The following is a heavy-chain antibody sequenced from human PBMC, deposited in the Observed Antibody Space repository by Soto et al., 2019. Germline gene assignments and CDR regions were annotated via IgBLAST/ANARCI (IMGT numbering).Heavy chain of an antibody. D-gene: IGHD2-15*01. CDR3: ARAGGRYCSGGSGYRGYYMDV. V-gene: IGHV3-21*01. Sequence: RGSLRLSCAASGFTFSSYSMNWVRQAPGKGLEWVSSISSSSSYIYYADSVKGRFTISRDNAKNSLYLQMNSLRAEDTAVYYCARAGGRYCSGGSGYRGYYMDVWGKGTTVTVSS. CDR2: ISSSSSYI. J-gene: IGHJ6*03. CDR1: GFTFSSYS.